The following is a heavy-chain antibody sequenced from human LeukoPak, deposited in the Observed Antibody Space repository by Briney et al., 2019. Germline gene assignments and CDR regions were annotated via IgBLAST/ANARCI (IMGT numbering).Heavy chain of an antibody. CDR2: ISGSSIHI. CDR3: ARFETRGTGDFDN. V-gene: IGHV3-21*06. Sequence: GGSLRLSCAASGFIFSSYSMNWVRQTPGKRLEWVSSISGSSIHILYADSVKGRLTISRDDAKNSVYLQMNSLRDEDTAVYYCARFETRGTGDFDNWGQGTLVTVSS. CDR1: GFIFSSYS. D-gene: IGHD3/OR15-3a*01. J-gene: IGHJ4*02.